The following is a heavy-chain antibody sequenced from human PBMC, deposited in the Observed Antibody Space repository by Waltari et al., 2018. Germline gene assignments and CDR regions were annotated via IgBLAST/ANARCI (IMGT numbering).Heavy chain of an antibody. CDR1: GFTSSSYA. Sequence: QVQLVESGGGVVQPGRSLRLSCAASGFTSSSYAMHWVRQAPGKGLEWVAVISYDGSNKYYADSVKGRFTISRDNSKNTLYLQMNSLRAEDTAMYYCARDPYGDYWGQGTLVTVSS. CDR2: ISYDGSNK. V-gene: IGHV3-30-3*01. J-gene: IGHJ4*02. D-gene: IGHD3-16*01. CDR3: ARDPYGDY.